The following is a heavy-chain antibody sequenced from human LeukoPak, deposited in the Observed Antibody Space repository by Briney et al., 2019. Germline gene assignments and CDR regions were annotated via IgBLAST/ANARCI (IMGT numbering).Heavy chain of an antibody. Sequence: PGESLKISCKASGHSFSNYWIGWVRQVPGKGLEWMGIIHPADSDTVYSPSLQGQVTISADKSINTVYLQWSSLEASDTAIYYCARRYYYSTDFDPWGQGTLVTVSS. J-gene: IGHJ5*02. CDR1: GHSFSNYW. D-gene: IGHD3-22*01. V-gene: IGHV5-51*01. CDR3: ARRYYYSTDFDP. CDR2: IHPADSDT.